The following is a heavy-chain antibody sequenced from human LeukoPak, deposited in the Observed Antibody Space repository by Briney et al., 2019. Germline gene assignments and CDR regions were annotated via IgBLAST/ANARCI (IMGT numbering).Heavy chain of an antibody. CDR1: GFTFSGFY. D-gene: IGHD2-15*01. V-gene: IGHV3-74*01. Sequence: PGGSLRLSCVASGFTFSGFYIHWVRQAPGKGLVRVSHINWDGSVTTYADSVRGRFTISRDNAKNTLYLQMDSLRAEDTAVYYCSRGGYSHAFDIWGQGTVVTVSS. J-gene: IGHJ3*02. CDR2: INWDGSVT. CDR3: SRGGYSHAFDI.